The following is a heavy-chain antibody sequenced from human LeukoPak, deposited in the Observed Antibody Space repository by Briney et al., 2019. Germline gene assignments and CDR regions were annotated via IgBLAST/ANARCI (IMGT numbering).Heavy chain of an antibody. J-gene: IGHJ3*02. V-gene: IGHV3-13*05. CDR2: IGTAGDP. D-gene: IGHD6-13*01. CDR3: ARGEDSSSWYAFDI. Sequence: SGGSLRLSCAASGFTSSSYDMHWVREATGKGLEWVSAIGTAGDPYYPGSVKGRFTISRENAKNSLYLQMNSLRAGDTAVYYCARGEDSSSWYAFDISGRGTMVTVSS. CDR1: GFTSSSYD.